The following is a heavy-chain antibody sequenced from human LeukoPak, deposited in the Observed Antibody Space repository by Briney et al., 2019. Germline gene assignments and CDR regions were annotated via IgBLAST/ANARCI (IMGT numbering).Heavy chain of an antibody. CDR3: ARGKYYFDD. Sequence: SETLSLTCTPSVDSISGYYWRWIRQPPGKGLEWIGYMYYSGNTNYNPSLKSRLTTSLDTSKNQFSLKLSAVTAADTAVYYCARGKYYFDDGTQGTLVTVSS. CDR1: VDSISGYY. J-gene: IGHJ4*02. CDR2: MYYSGNT. V-gene: IGHV4-59*01.